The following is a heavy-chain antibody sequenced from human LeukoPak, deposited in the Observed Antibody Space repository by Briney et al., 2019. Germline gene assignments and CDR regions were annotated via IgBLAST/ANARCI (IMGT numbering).Heavy chain of an antibody. D-gene: IGHD5-12*01. Sequence: PSETLSLTCTVSGDSINNYYWSWIRQPPGKGLEWIGYIYYSGSTNYNPSLKSRVTISVDTSKNQFSLKLSSVTAADTAVYYCARLSIVATVYWFDPWGQGTLVTVSS. V-gene: IGHV4-59*08. CDR1: GDSINNYY. CDR3: ARLSIVATVYWFDP. CDR2: IYYSGST. J-gene: IGHJ5*02.